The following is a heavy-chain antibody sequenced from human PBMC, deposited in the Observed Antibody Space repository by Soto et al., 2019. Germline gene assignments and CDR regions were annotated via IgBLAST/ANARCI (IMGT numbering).Heavy chain of an antibody. CDR3: ANLLTVNNHFFDY. CDR2: ISYDATNK. Sequence: GGSLRLSCTASKFNFSSYGIHWVRQAPENGLEGVTFISYDATNKINTDSVNGRYTSSRDNSKNTVHLQMNSLRPEDTAVYYGANLLTVNNHFFDYWGQGTLVTVSP. CDR1: KFNFSSYG. J-gene: IGHJ4*02. D-gene: IGHD4-4*01. V-gene: IGHV3-30*18.